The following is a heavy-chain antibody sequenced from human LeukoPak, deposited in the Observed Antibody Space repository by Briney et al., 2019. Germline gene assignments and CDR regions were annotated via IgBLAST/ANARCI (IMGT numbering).Heavy chain of an antibody. V-gene: IGHV3-30-3*01. Sequence: GRSLRLSCAASGFTFSSYAMHWVRQAPGKGLGWVAVISYDGSNKYYADSVKGRFTISRDNSKNTLYLQMNSLRAEDTAVYYCTRLRITIFGVVMTPDYYYYMDVWGKGTTVTVSS. D-gene: IGHD3-3*01. CDR1: GFTFSSYA. CDR2: ISYDGSNK. CDR3: TRLRITIFGVVMTPDYYYYMDV. J-gene: IGHJ6*03.